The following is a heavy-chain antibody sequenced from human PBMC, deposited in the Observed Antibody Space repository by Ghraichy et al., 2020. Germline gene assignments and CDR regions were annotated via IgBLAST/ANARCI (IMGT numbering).Heavy chain of an antibody. J-gene: IGHJ4*02. CDR2: INNSGST. CDR1: GGSISSSTYY. V-gene: IGHV4-39*07. Sequence: ESLNITCTVSGGSISSSTYYWGWIRQPPGKGLEWIGSINNSGSTYHSPSLKSRVTISIDTSKNQFSLKLSSVTAADTAVYYCASDQYNKSWYKYWGQGILVTVSS. D-gene: IGHD6-13*01. CDR3: ASDQYNKSWYKY.